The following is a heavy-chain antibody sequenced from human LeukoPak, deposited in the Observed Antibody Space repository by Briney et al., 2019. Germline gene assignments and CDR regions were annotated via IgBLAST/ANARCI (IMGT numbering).Heavy chain of an antibody. CDR3: ARAKNPYYYYYYMDF. J-gene: IGHJ6*03. CDR2: IYHSGSP. V-gene: IGHV4-38-2*01. Sequence: SETLSLTCAVSGYSISRDHYWVWTRQPPGKGLEYIGNIYHSGSPHYNPSLKSRVTISVDTSNNQFSLKLNSVTAADTAVYYCARAKNPYYYYYYMDFWGRGTTVTVSS. CDR1: GYSISRDHY.